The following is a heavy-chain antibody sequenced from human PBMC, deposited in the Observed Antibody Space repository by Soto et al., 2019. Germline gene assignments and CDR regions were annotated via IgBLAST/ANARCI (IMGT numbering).Heavy chain of an antibody. D-gene: IGHD5-12*01. CDR1: GYTFTSYG. Sequence: GASLKVSCKASGYTFTSYGISWVRQAPGQGLEWMGWISAYNGNTNYAQKLQGRVTMTTDTSTSTAYMELRSLRSDDTAVYYCAREQPLLYSGYDFPLPDYCGQGTLVTVSS. CDR3: AREQPLLYSGYDFPLPDY. CDR2: ISAYNGNT. V-gene: IGHV1-18*01. J-gene: IGHJ4*02.